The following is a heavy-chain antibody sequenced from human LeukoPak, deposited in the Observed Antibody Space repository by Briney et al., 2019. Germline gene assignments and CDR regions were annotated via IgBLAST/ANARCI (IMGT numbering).Heavy chain of an antibody. CDR1: GFTFSSYS. D-gene: IGHD3-22*01. V-gene: IGHV3-48*01. CDR2: ISSSSTI. CDR3: ARDRGYYDSSGYCSATLQAFDY. J-gene: IGHJ4*02. Sequence: PGGSLRLSCAASGFTFSSYSMNWVRQAPGKGLEWVSYISSSSTIYYADSVKGRFTISRDNAKNSLYLQMNSLRAEDTAVYYCARDRGYYDSSGYCSATLQAFDYWGQGTLVTVSS.